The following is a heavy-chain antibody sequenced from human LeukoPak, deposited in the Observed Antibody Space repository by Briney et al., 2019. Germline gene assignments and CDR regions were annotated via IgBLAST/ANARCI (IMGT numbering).Heavy chain of an antibody. D-gene: IGHD4-17*01. V-gene: IGHV4-59*08. CDR2: IYYSGST. J-gene: IGHJ4*02. CDR1: GGSISSYY. Sequence: SETLSLTCTVSGGSISSYYWSWIRQPPGKGLEWIGYIYYSGSTNYNPSLKSRVTISVDTSKNQFSLKLSSVTAADTAVYYCARQGDYGDKALDYWGQGTLVTVSS. CDR3: ARQGDYGDKALDY.